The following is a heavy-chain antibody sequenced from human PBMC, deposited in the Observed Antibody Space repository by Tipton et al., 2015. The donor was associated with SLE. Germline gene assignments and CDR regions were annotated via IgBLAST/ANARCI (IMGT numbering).Heavy chain of an antibody. D-gene: IGHD3-10*01. Sequence: GLVKPSETLSLACTVSGGSINSYYWSWIRQPPGKGLEWIGYMHYSGSTNYNPSLKSRVTMAVDSSKNQFSLKLNSVTAADTAVYYCARAQGEMDAFDLWGQGTMVTVSS. V-gene: IGHV4-59*01. CDR2: MHYSGST. CDR1: GGSINSYY. J-gene: IGHJ3*01. CDR3: ARAQGEMDAFDL.